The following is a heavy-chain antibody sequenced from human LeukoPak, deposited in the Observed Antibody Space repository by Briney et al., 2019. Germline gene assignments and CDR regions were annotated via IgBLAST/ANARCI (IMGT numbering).Heavy chain of an antibody. J-gene: IGHJ4*02. CDR1: GFTFSSYA. Sequence: GGSLRLSCAASGFTFSSYAMHWVRQAPGKGLEWVAVISYDGSNKYYADSVKGRFTISRDNSKNTLYLQMNSLRAEDTAVYYCARDSMSNFGYWGQGTLVTVSS. D-gene: IGHD2/OR15-2a*01. CDR3: ARDSMSNFGY. V-gene: IGHV3-30*04. CDR2: ISYDGSNK.